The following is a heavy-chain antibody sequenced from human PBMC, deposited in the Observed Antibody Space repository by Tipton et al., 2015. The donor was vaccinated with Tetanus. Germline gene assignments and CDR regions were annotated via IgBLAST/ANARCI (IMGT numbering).Heavy chain of an antibody. CDR2: ISYDGSSI. J-gene: IGHJ4*02. CDR3: VRVIYSVSFYFDS. V-gene: IGHV3-74*01. D-gene: IGHD1-26*01. Sequence: GSLRLSCLATGFTFSSHWMHWVRQAPGKKLMWVARISYDGSSISYADSVKGRFTISRDNPKNTLYLQMNGLRGDDTALYFCVRVIYSVSFYFDSWGQGTRVTVSS. CDR1: GFTFSSHW.